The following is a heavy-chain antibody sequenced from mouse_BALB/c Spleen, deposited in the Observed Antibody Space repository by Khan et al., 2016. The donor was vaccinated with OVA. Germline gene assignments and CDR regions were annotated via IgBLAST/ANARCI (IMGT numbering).Heavy chain of an antibody. CDR3: ARGKYYGYYFDY. J-gene: IGHJ2*01. Sequence: LVESGPGLVKPSQSLSLTCTVTGYSITSGYAWNWIRQFPGNKLEWMGYISYSGVTSYTPSLKSRISITRDTLKNQFILQCMSMTTEETANYSGARGKYYGYYFDYWGEGTTLTVSS. CDR1: GYSITSGYA. CDR2: ISYSGVT. D-gene: IGHD1-1*01. V-gene: IGHV3-2*02.